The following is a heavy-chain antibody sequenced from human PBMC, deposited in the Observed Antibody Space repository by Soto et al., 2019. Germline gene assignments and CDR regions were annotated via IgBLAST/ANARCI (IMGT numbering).Heavy chain of an antibody. CDR3: ARHYYYDSRAFDY. V-gene: IGHV4-59*01. CDR1: GGSISSYY. Sequence: SETLSLTCTVSGGSISSYYWSWIRQPPGKGLEWIGYIYYSGSTNYNPSLKSRVTISVDTSKNQFSLKLSSVTAADTAVYYCARHYYYDSRAFDYWGQGXLVTVPS. D-gene: IGHD3-22*01. CDR2: IYYSGST. J-gene: IGHJ4*02.